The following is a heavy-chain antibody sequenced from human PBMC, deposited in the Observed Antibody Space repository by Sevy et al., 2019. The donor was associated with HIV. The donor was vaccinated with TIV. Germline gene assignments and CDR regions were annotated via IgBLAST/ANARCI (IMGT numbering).Heavy chain of an antibody. CDR2: IYYSGST. J-gene: IGHJ4*02. CDR1: GGSISSGDYY. D-gene: IGHD1-26*01. CDR3: ARDSGSYQEVDY. V-gene: IGHV4-30-4*01. Sequence: SEILSLTCTVSGGSISSGDYYWSWIRQPPGKGLEWIGYIYYSGSTYYNPSLKSRVTISVDTSKNQFSLKLSSVTAADTAVYYCARDSGSYQEVDYWGQGTLVTVSS.